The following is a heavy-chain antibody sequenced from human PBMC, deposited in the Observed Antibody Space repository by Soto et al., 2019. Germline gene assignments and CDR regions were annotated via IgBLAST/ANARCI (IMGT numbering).Heavy chain of an antibody. CDR3: AKLTAA. Sequence: PGGSLRLSCAVSGLTSRTFLAYDMHWVRQAPGKGLEWVALISYDGNNKYYSDSVKGRFTISRDNSKNTVYLQMNSLRDEDTAVYYCAKLTAAWGQGTLVTVSS. D-gene: IGHD6-13*01. CDR2: ISYDGNNK. CDR1: GLTSRTFLAYD. V-gene: IGHV3-30*18. J-gene: IGHJ4*02.